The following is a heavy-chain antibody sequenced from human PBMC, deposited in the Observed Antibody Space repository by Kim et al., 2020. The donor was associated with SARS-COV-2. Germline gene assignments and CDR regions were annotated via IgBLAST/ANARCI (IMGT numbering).Heavy chain of an antibody. Sequence: GGSLRLSCTASGFTFGDYAMSWVRQAPGKGLEWVGFIRSKAYGGTTEYAASVKGRFTISRDDSKSIAYLQMNSLKTEDTAVYYCTRAAYYYGSGRKAIFDYWGQGTLVTVSS. CDR2: IRSKAYGGTT. D-gene: IGHD3-10*01. V-gene: IGHV3-49*04. CDR3: TRAAYYYGSGRKAIFDY. J-gene: IGHJ4*02. CDR1: GFTFGDYA.